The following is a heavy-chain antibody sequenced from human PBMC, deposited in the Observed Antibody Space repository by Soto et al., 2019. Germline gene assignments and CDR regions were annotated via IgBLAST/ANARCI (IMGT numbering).Heavy chain of an antibody. D-gene: IGHD6-13*01. CDR3: AWWGYSSSLSFDP. CDR2: ISSSSSYT. V-gene: IGHV3-11*06. CDR1: GLTFSDYY. Sequence: GGSLRLSCAASGLTFSDYYMSWIRQAPGKGLECVSYISSSSSYTNYADSVKGRFTISRDNAKNSLYLKMNSLRAEDTSVYYCAWWGYSSSLSFDPWGQGTLVTVSS. J-gene: IGHJ5*02.